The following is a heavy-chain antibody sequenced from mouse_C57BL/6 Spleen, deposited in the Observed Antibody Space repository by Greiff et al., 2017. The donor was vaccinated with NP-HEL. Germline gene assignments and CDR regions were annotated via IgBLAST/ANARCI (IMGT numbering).Heavy chain of an antibody. Sequence: QVQLQQSGPELVKPGASVKISCKASGYAFSSSWMNWVKQRPGKGLEWIGRIYPGDGDTNYNGKFKGKATLTADKSSSTAYMQLSSLTSEDSAVYFCARCPHYYGSSYFDYWGQGTTLTVSS. J-gene: IGHJ2*01. CDR3: ARCPHYYGSSYFDY. CDR2: IYPGDGDT. D-gene: IGHD1-1*01. V-gene: IGHV1-82*01. CDR1: GYAFSSSW.